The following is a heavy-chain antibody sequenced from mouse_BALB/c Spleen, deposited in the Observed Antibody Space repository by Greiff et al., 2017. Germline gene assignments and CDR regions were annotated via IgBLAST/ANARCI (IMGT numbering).Heavy chain of an antibody. CDR2: INPSSGYT. CDR1: GYTFTSYT. J-gene: IGHJ2*01. V-gene: IGHV1-4*01. Sequence: VQLQQSGAELARPGASVKMSCKASGYTFTSYTMHWVKQRPGQGLEWIGYINPSSGYTNYNQKFKDKATLTADKSSSTAYMQLSSLTSEDSAVYYCARPHYYPYYFDYWGQGTTLTVSS. D-gene: IGHD1-2*01. CDR3: ARPHYYPYYFDY.